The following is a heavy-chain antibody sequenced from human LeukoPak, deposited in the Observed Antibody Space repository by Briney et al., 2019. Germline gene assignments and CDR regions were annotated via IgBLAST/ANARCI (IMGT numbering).Heavy chain of an antibody. CDR3: ATLYGGQRADGY. Sequence: GGSLRLSCAASGFTFSSYAMHWVRQAPGKGLEWVAVISYDGSNKYYADSVKGRFTISRDKSKNTLYLQMNSLRTEDTAVYYCATLYGGQRADGYWGQGTLVTVSS. V-gene: IGHV3-30*14. D-gene: IGHD4-23*01. J-gene: IGHJ4*02. CDR1: GFTFSSYA. CDR2: ISYDGSNK.